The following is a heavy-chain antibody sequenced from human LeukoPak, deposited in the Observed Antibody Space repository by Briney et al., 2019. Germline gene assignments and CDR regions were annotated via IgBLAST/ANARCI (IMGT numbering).Heavy chain of an antibody. D-gene: IGHD1-7*01. Sequence: GGSLRLSCAASEFTFSSYGMHWVRQAPGKGLEWVAVISYDGSNKYYADSVKGRFTISRDNSKNTVYLQMNSLRAEDTAVYYCAKDREGTTFDNWGQGTLVTVSS. CDR2: ISYDGSNK. J-gene: IGHJ4*02. CDR1: EFTFSSYG. V-gene: IGHV3-30*18. CDR3: AKDREGTTFDN.